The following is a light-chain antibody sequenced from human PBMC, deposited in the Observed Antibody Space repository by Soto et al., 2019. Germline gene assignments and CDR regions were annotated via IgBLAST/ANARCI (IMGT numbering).Light chain of an antibody. Sequence: IQLTQSPSSMSASVGDRVTITCQASQNINNYLNRYQQKPGRAPKLLIYDASNLEAGVPSRFRGSGSGTDFTFTISLLQPEDIATYYCQQYENLPTFGQGTRLEIK. CDR1: QNINNY. CDR3: QQYENLPT. CDR2: DAS. J-gene: IGKJ5*01. V-gene: IGKV1-33*01.